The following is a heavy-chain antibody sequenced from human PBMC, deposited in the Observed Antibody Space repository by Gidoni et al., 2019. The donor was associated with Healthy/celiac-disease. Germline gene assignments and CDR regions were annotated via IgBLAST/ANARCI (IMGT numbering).Heavy chain of an antibody. D-gene: IGHD1-7*01. CDR2: IAYDGSNK. V-gene: IGHV3-30*18. CDR3: AKDRGLTGTIPCFDY. J-gene: IGHJ4*02. CDR1: GFTFSSYG. Sequence: QVQLVESGGGVVQPGRSLRLSCAASGFTFSSYGMHWVRPAPGKGLEWVAVIAYDGSNKYYADSVKGRFTISRDNSKNTLYLQMNSLRAEDTAVYYCAKDRGLTGTIPCFDYWGQGTLVTVSS.